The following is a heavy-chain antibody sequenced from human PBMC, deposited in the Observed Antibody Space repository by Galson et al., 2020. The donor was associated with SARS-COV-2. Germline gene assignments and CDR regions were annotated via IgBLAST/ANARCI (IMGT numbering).Heavy chain of an antibody. V-gene: IGHV3-74*01. CDR3: TRESSDSGSYFSDY. J-gene: IGHJ4*02. CDR2: VHIDGTTT. CDR1: GFTFSTYW. D-gene: IGHD3-10*01. Sequence: TGGSLRLSCAASGFTFSTYWMQWVRQAPGKGLVWVSRVHIDGTTTKYADSVKGRFTISRDNAKNTLYLQMNSLRADDTAVYYCTRESSDSGSYFSDYWGQGTLVTVSS.